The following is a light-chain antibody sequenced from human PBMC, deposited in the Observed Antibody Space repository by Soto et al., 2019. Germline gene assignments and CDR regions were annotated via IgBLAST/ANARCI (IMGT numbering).Light chain of an antibody. Sequence: QSVLTQPRSVSGSPGQSVTISCTGTSSDVGGYNYVSWYQQHPGKAPKLMNYDVHKPPSGVPDRFSGSKSGNTASLTISGLQAADEADYYCCSYAGGWVFGGGTKVTVL. CDR3: CSYAGGWV. J-gene: IGLJ3*02. V-gene: IGLV2-11*01. CDR2: DVH. CDR1: SSDVGGYNY.